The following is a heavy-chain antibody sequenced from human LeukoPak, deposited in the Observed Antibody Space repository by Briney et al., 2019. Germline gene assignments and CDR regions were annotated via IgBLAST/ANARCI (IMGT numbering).Heavy chain of an antibody. V-gene: IGHV1-69*05. J-gene: IGHJ4*02. CDR1: GGTFSSYA. D-gene: IGHD1-26*01. CDR2: IIPIFGTA. Sequence: SVKVSCKASGGTFSSYAISWVRQAPGQGLEWMGGIIPIFGTANYAQKFQGRVTITTDESTSTAYMELSSLRSENTAVYYCARALLGATTRGFFDYWGQGTLVTVSS. CDR3: ARALLGATTRGFFDY.